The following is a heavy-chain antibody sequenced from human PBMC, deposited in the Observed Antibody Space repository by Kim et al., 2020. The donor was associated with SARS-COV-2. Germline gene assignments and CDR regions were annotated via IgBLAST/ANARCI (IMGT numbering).Heavy chain of an antibody. D-gene: IGHD6-13*01. Sequence: GGSLRLSCAASGFTFSSYCMHWVRQAPGKGLEWVAVIWYDGSNKYYADSVKGRFTISRDNSKNTLYLQMNSLRAEDTAVYYCARDHQSYSSSWFNYYYYYGMNVWGQGTTVTVSS. CDR2: IWYDGSNK. CDR3: ARDHQSYSSSWFNYYYYYGMNV. CDR1: GFTFSSYC. V-gene: IGHV3-33*01. J-gene: IGHJ6*02.